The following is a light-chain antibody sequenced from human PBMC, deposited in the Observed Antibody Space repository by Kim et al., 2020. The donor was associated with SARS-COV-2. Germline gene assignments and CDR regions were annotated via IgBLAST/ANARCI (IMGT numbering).Light chain of an antibody. CDR2: DVS. CDR3: SSFTSSSTYV. V-gene: IGLV2-14*03. J-gene: IGLJ1*01. CDR1: TSYIGAYNY. Sequence: GQSLTISCTGTTSYIGAYNYVSWYQHHPGKAPKLMIYDVSKRPSGVSNRFSGSKSGITASLTISGLQAGDEADYYCSSFTSSSTYVFGTGTKVTVL.